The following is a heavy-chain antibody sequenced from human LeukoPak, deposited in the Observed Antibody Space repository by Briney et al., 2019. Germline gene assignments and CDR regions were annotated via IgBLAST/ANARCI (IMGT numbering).Heavy chain of an antibody. Sequence: GGSLRLSCAASGFTFSSYGMHWVRQAPGKGLEWVAVIWYDGSNKYYADSVKGRFTISRDNSKNTLYLQMNSLRAEDTAVYYCAKVQFGYDLPLNFDYWGQGTLVTVSS. V-gene: IGHV3-33*06. CDR3: AKVQFGYDLPLNFDY. CDR1: GFTFSSYG. D-gene: IGHD5-12*01. CDR2: IWYDGSNK. J-gene: IGHJ4*02.